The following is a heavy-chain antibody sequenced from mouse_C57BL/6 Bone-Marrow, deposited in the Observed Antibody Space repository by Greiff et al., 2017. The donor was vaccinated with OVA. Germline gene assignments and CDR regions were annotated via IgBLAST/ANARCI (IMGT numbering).Heavy chain of an antibody. CDR2: ISSGSSTI. CDR1: GFTFSDYG. Sequence: EVQLVESGGGLVKPGGSLKLSCAASGFTFSDYGMHWVRQAPEKGLEWVAYISSGSSTIYYADTVKGRFTISRDNAENTLFLQKTRLRTVDTDMYYGERPDGYHYAKDYWGQGTSVTVSS. CDR3: ERPDGYHYAKDY. J-gene: IGHJ4*01. V-gene: IGHV5-17*01. D-gene: IGHD2-3*01.